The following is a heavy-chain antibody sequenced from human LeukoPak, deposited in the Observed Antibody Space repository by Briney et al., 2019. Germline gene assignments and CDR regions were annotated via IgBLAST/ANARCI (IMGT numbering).Heavy chain of an antibody. CDR2: INSDGSST. D-gene: IGHD3-3*01. CDR3: ARDIRVLRFLEWFRRGGFDY. V-gene: IGHV3-74*01. Sequence: GSLRLSCAASGFTFSSHWMHWVRQAPGKGLVWVSRINSDGSSTSYADSVKGRFTISRDNAKNTLYLQMNSLRAEDTAVYYCARDIRVLRFLEWFRRGGFDYWGQGTLVTVSS. CDR1: GFTFSSHW. J-gene: IGHJ4*02.